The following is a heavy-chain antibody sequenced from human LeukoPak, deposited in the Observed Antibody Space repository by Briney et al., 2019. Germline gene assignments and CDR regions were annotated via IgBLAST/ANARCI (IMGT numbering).Heavy chain of an antibody. V-gene: IGHV6-1*01. CDR2: TYYRSQWFI. D-gene: IGHD3-22*01. CDR1: GDSVSSDSAA. J-gene: IGHJ4*02. Sequence: SQTLSLTCAISGDSVSSDSAAWNWIRQSPSRGLEWLGRTYYRSQWFIDHAVSVKTRITIKSDTSRNQFSLELNSVTPEDTGVYYCARGSGYYDTGSFSFVDNWGQGTQVTVSS. CDR3: ARGSGYYDTGSFSFVDN.